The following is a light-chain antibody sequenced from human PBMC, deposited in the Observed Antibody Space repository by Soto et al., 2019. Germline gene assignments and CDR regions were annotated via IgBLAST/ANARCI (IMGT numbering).Light chain of an antibody. J-gene: IGLJ3*02. CDR2: EGT. Sequence: QPASVSGSPGQSITISCSGTSSDVGSDYLVSWYQQHPGTAPKLIIYEGTKRPSGVSDRFSGSRSGNTASLTISGLQTEDEGDYFCCSYGDFRTSWVFGGGTKVTVL. CDR1: SSDVGSDYL. CDR3: CSYGDFRTSWV. V-gene: IGLV2-23*01.